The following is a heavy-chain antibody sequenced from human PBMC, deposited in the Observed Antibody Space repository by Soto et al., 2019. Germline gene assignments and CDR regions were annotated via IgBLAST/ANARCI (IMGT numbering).Heavy chain of an antibody. V-gene: IGHV5-10-1*01. CDR3: ASMHYDFWSGSYYGMDV. CDR2: IDPSDSYT. CDR1: GYSFTSYW. J-gene: IGHJ6*02. D-gene: IGHD3-3*01. Sequence: PGESLEISCKGSGYSFTSYWISWVRQMPGKGLEWMGRIDPSDSYTNYSPSFQGHVTISADKSISTAYLQWSSLKASDTAMYYCASMHYDFWSGSYYGMDVWGQGTTVTVSS.